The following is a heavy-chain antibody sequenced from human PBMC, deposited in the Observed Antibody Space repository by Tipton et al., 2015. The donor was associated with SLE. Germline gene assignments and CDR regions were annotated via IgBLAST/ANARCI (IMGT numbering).Heavy chain of an antibody. CDR1: GGSISSGDYY. D-gene: IGHD6-13*01. V-gene: IGHV4-30-4*01. J-gene: IGHJ3*02. CDR3: ARSSGYSSSWYKAFDI. Sequence: TLSLTCTVSGGSISSGDYYWSWIRQPPGKGLEWIGYIYYSGSTYYNPSLKSRVTISVDTSKNQFSLELSSVTAADTAVYYCARSSGYSSSWYKAFDIWGHGTMVTVSS. CDR2: IYYSGST.